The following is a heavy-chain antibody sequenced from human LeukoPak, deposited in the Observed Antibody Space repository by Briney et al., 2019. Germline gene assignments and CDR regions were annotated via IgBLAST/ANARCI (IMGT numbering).Heavy chain of an antibody. Sequence: SETLSLTCTVSGYSISSGYYWGWIRQPPGKGLEWIGSIFHSGTTYYNPSLKSRVTISVDTSKNQFSLKLSSVTAADTAVYYCANLYGSGSRIDYWGQGTLVTVSS. CDR3: ANLYGSGSRIDY. J-gene: IGHJ4*02. CDR1: GYSISSGYY. CDR2: IFHSGTT. D-gene: IGHD3-10*01. V-gene: IGHV4-38-2*02.